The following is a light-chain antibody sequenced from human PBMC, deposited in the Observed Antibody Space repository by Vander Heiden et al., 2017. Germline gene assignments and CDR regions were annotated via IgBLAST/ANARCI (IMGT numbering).Light chain of an antibody. CDR2: AAS. V-gene: IGKV1-39*01. Sequence: DIQMTQSPSSLSASVGDRVTITCRASQSISNYVHWYQQKPGKGPKLLIYAASSLQSGVPSRFSGSGSGTDFTLTISSLQPEDFATYYCQQTYSTPPWTFGQGTKLEIK. CDR3: QQTYSTPPWT. J-gene: IGKJ2*01. CDR1: QSISNY.